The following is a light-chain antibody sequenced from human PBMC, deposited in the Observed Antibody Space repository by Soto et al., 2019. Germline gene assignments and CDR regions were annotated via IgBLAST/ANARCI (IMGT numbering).Light chain of an antibody. Sequence: QSALTQPASVSGSPGQSITISCTGTSSDVGGYNYVSWYQQHPGKAPKLMIYEVSNRPSGVSNRFSGSKSGNTASLTISGLQAEDEADYYCSSHTTSSTRIYVFGTGTKVTVL. V-gene: IGLV2-14*01. CDR1: SSDVGGYNY. J-gene: IGLJ1*01. CDR2: EVS. CDR3: SSHTTSSTRIYV.